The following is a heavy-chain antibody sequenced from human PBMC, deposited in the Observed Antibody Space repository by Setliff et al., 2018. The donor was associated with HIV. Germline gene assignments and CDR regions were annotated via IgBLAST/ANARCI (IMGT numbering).Heavy chain of an antibody. J-gene: IGHJ4*02. Sequence: ASVKVSCKASGYTFTSYDINWVRQATGQGLEWMGWMNPNSGNTGYAQKFQGRVTISVDTSKKSFSLRLTSVTAADTAVYFCAMYYRGGGGRGFWGQGAQVTVSS. CDR3: AMYYRGGGGRGF. D-gene: IGHD2-21*01. V-gene: IGHV1-8*01. CDR2: MNPNSGNT. CDR1: GYTFTSYD.